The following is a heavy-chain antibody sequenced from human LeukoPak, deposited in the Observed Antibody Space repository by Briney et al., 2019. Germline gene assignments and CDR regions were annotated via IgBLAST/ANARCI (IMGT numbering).Heavy chain of an antibody. CDR2: ISSSSSYI. V-gene: IGHV3-21*01. Sequence: GGSLRLSCAASGFTFSSYSMNWVRQAPGKGLEWVSSISSSSSYIYYADSVKGRFTISRDNAKNSLYLQMNSLRAEDTAVYYCARVGYSSGSRIDYWGQGTLVTVSS. D-gene: IGHD6-19*01. J-gene: IGHJ4*02. CDR3: ARVGYSSGSRIDY. CDR1: GFTFSSYS.